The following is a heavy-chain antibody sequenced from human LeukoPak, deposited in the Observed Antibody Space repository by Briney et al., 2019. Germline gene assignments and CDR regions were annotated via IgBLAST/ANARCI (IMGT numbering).Heavy chain of an antibody. CDR3: ARQVDTTMALPDY. CDR1: GYTFTIYG. J-gene: IGHJ4*02. Sequence: ASVKVSCKTSGYTFTIYGVSWVRQAPGQRLEWMGWISTYNYNTYFAQKFRDRITLTKDTSTSTVYMELRNLRSDDSAIYYCARQVDTTMALPDYWGQGTLVTVSS. D-gene: IGHD5-18*01. CDR2: ISTYNYNT. V-gene: IGHV1-18*01.